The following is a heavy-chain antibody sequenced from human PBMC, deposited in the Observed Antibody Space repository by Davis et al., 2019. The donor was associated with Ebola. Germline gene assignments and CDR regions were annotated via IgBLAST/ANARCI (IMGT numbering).Heavy chain of an antibody. CDR3: ARDSSPRNLDI. D-gene: IGHD1-14*01. J-gene: IGHJ3*02. V-gene: IGHV4-61*09. CDR2: VYTSGNT. CDR1: GASVSSGYFS. Sequence: SETLSLTCNVSGASVSSGYFSWTWVRQPAGKGLEWIGHVYTSGNTKYNPSLESRVTISLDTSKNQFSLRLNSVTAADTAVYYCARDSSPRNLDIWGQGTLVTVSS.